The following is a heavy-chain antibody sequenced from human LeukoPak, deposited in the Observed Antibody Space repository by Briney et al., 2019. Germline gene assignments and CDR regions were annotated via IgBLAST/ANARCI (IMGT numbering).Heavy chain of an antibody. V-gene: IGHV3-30*18. J-gene: IGHJ3*02. CDR1: GFTFSSYG. D-gene: IGHD5-24*01. Sequence: GGSLTLSCAASGFTFSSYGMHGVRQAPGKGLEWVAVISYDGSNKYYADSVKGRFTISRDNSKNTLYLQMNSLRAEDTAVYYCAKGRIWLQSLDAFDIWGQGTMVTVSS. CDR3: AKGRIWLQSLDAFDI. CDR2: ISYDGSNK.